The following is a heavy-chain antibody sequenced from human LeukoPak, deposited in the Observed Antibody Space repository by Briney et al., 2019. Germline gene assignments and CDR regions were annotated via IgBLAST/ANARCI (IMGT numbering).Heavy chain of an antibody. Sequence: GGSLRLSCTASGLTFSTSGFNWVRQAPGKGLEWVTSIGPTGSDRYHADSIKGRFTISRDNANNFLYLQVNSLRAEDTAVYYCATETNGRHYDYWGQGTLLTVSS. D-gene: IGHD1-14*01. CDR3: ATETNGRHYDY. CDR1: GLTFSTSG. CDR2: IGPTGSDR. J-gene: IGHJ4*02. V-gene: IGHV3-21*06.